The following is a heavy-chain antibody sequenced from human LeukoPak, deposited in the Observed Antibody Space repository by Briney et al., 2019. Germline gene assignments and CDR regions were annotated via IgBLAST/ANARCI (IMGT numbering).Heavy chain of an antibody. Sequence: SETLSLTCAVYGGSFSGYYWSWIRQPPGKGLEWIGEINHSGSTNYNPSLKSRVTISVDTSKNQLSLKLSSVTAADTAVYYCARPLIVGGGVSWFDPWGQGTLVTVSS. CDR3: ARPLIVGGGVSWFDP. V-gene: IGHV4-34*01. CDR1: GGSFSGYY. D-gene: IGHD1-26*01. CDR2: INHSGST. J-gene: IGHJ5*02.